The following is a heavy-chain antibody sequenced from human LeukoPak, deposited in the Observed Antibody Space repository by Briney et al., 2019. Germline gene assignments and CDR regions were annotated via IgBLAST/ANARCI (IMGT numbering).Heavy chain of an antibody. CDR1: GGTFSSYA. J-gene: IGHJ3*02. Sequence: ASVKVSCKASGGTFSSYAISWVRQAPGQGLEWMGGIIPIFGTANYAQKFQGRVTITADVSTSTAYMELSSLRSEDTAVYYCASSGITMIPARGGDAFDIWGQGTMVTVSS. D-gene: IGHD3-22*01. CDR2: IIPIFGTA. V-gene: IGHV1-69*13. CDR3: ASSGITMIPARGGDAFDI.